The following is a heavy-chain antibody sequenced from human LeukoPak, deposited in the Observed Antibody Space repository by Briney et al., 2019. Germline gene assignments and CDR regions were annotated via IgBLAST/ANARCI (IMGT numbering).Heavy chain of an antibody. Sequence: GGSLGLSCAASGFTFSDYYMSWIRQAPGKGLEWMTVISHDGSNEYYVDSVKGRFTISRDNSKSTLYLQMNSLRVEDTAVYYCAKEGYYGSGSFPDSWGQGTLVTVSS. V-gene: IGHV3-30*18. CDR1: GFTFSDYY. J-gene: IGHJ4*02. CDR3: AKEGYYGSGSFPDS. CDR2: ISHDGSNE. D-gene: IGHD3-10*01.